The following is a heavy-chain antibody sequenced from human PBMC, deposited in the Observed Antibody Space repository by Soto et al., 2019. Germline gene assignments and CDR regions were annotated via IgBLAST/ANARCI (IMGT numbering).Heavy chain of an antibody. Sequence: EVQLLESGGGLVQPGGSLRLSCAASGFTFSSYAMSWVRQAPGKGLEWVSAISGSGGSTYYADSVKGRFTISRDNSKNTLYLQMNSLRAEDTAVYYCAKLSDTVTTRFYYYYMDVWGKGTTVTVSS. V-gene: IGHV3-23*01. CDR1: GFTFSSYA. D-gene: IGHD4-17*01. J-gene: IGHJ6*03. CDR3: AKLSDTVTTRFYYYYMDV. CDR2: ISGSGGST.